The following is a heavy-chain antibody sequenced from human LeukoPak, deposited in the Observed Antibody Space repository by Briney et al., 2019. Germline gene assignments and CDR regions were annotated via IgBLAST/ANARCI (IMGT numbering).Heavy chain of an antibody. D-gene: IGHD5-12*01. CDR2: LHSGGAT. V-gene: IGHV3-53*01. CDR3: ARGRGYGAYDWNDY. Sequence: GGSLRLSCAASGFPVSNNYMSWVRQAPGKGLEGVSVLHSGGATYYADSVKGRFTISRDNSKNTLYLQMNTLRAEDTAVYYCARGRGYGAYDWNDYWGQGTLVTVSS. CDR1: GFPVSNNY. J-gene: IGHJ4*02.